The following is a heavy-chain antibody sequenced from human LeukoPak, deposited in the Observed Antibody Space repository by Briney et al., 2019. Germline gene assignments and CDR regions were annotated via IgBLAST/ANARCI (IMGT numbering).Heavy chain of an antibody. Sequence: ASVKVSCKASGYTFTNYDINWVGQAPGQRLEWMGWMKPNNGNTGYAQKFQGRVTMTRNTSISTAYMELSSLRSEDTAVYYCARVYYDILTGYWPNYYYYGMDVWGQGTTVTVSS. CDR1: GYTFTNYD. D-gene: IGHD3-9*01. CDR3: ARVYYDILTGYWPNYYYYGMDV. J-gene: IGHJ6*02. CDR2: MKPNNGNT. V-gene: IGHV1-8*01.